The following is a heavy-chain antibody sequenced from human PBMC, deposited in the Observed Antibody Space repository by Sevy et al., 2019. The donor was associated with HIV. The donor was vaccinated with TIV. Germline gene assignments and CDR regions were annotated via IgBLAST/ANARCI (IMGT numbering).Heavy chain of an antibody. D-gene: IGHD3-22*01. V-gene: IGHV3-15*01. CDR1: GFTFSNAW. J-gene: IGHJ3*02. CDR3: TTDPTYFYYSSGYPVDAFDI. CDR2: IKSKTDGGTT. Sequence: GGSLRLSCAASGFTFSNAWMSWVRQAPGKGLEWVGRIKSKTDGGTTDYAAPVKGIFTISRDDSKNMLYLQMNSLKTEDTAVNYCTTDPTYFYYSSGYPVDAFDIWGQGTMVTVSS.